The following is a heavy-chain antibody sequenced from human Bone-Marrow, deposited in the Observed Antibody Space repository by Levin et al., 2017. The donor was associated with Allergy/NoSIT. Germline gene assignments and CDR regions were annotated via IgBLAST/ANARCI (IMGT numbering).Heavy chain of an antibody. D-gene: IGHD6-19*01. Sequence: THYAASVEGRFTVSRDNNKHSLYLQMDNLRTEDTALYYCAKEHVAGWPNIDSWGQGTLVTVSS. J-gene: IGHJ4*02. CDR2: T. CDR3: AKEHVAGWPNIDS. V-gene: IGHV3-43*01.